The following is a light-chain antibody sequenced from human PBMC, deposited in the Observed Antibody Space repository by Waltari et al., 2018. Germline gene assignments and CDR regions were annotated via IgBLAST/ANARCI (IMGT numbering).Light chain of an antibody. CDR2: RAS. CDR3: QQYSSAPPT. V-gene: IGKV1-12*01. CDR1: QGISSW. Sequence: DIQMTQSPSSLSASVGDRVTITCRASQGISSWLAWYQQKPGKPPNLLIYRASSLQSGVPSRFSGSGSGTDFILIISSLQPEDFSTYYCQQYSSAPPTFGQGTKVEF. J-gene: IGKJ1*01.